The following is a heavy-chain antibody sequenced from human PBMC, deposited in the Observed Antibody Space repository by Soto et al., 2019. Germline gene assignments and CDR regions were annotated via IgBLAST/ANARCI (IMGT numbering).Heavy chain of an antibody. D-gene: IGHD4-4*01. Sequence: QVQLVQSGAEVKKPGASVKVSCKASGYTFTSYYMHWVRQAPGQGLEWMGIINPSGGSTSYAQKFQGRVTRARDAAASTVYMELSSLGSEDTAGYYCARDGGYSNYYYGMDVWGQGTTVTVSS. CDR2: INPSGGST. CDR1: GYTFTSYY. V-gene: IGHV1-46*01. CDR3: ARDGGYSNYYYGMDV. J-gene: IGHJ6*02.